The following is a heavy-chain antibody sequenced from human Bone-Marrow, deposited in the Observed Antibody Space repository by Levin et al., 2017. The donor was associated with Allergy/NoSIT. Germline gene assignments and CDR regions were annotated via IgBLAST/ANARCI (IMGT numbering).Heavy chain of an antibody. D-gene: IGHD1-20*01. Sequence: SGGSLRLSCEAAGFTFRNHGMHWVRQAPGRGLEWVTFVSNDGTKKEYVDSVKGRFTISRDNAKNTLFLQMNTLRPEDTAVYYCARSLTGTTSGCWGQGTLVTVSS. CDR2: VSNDGTKK. V-gene: IGHV3-30*03. CDR1: GFTFRNHG. J-gene: IGHJ4*02. CDR3: ARSLTGTTSGC.